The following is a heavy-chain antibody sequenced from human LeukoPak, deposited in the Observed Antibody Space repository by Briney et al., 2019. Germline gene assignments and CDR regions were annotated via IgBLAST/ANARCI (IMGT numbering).Heavy chain of an antibody. Sequence: SGGSLRLSCAASGFTFSSYAMSWVRQAPGKGLEWIGSIYYHENTYYNSSLKSRVTISVDTPKNQFSLKLNSVTAADTAVYFCARRAYSTAYWKHFDSWGQGTLVTVSS. CDR2: IYYHENT. CDR3: ARRAYSTAYWKHFDS. J-gene: IGHJ4*02. V-gene: IGHV4-39*01. CDR1: GFTFSSYA. D-gene: IGHD1-1*01.